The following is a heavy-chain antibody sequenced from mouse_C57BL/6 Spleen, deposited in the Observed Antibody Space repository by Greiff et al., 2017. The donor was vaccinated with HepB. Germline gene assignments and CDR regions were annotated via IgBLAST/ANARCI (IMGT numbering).Heavy chain of an antibody. J-gene: IGHJ3*01. Sequence: VQLQQSGPELVKPGASVKISCKASGYAFSSSWMNWVKQRPGKGLEWIGRIYPGDGDTNYNGKFKGKATLTADKSSSTAYMQLSSLTSEDSAVYFCAGLRPLAYWGQGTLVTVSA. CDR2: IYPGDGDT. CDR3: AGLRPLAY. CDR1: GYAFSSSW. D-gene: IGHD2-4*01. V-gene: IGHV1-82*01.